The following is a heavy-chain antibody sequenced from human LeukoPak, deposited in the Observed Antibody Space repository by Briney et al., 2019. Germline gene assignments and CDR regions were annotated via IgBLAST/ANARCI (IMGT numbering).Heavy chain of an antibody. CDR3: ARSANQLYWFDP. CDR1: GGSISSGGYY. Sequence: SQTLSLTCTVSGGSISSGGYYWSWIRQHPGKGLEWIGYIYYSGSTYYNPSLKSRVTISVDTSKNQFSLKLSSVTAADTAVYYCARSANQLYWFDPWGQGTLVTVSS. D-gene: IGHD2-2*01. CDR2: IYYSGST. J-gene: IGHJ5*02. V-gene: IGHV4-31*03.